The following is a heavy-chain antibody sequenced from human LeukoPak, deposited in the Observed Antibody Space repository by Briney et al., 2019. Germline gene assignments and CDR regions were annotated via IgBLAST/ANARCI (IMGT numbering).Heavy chain of an antibody. J-gene: IGHJ4*02. Sequence: SETLSLTCAVSGGSFSGYYWTWIRQPPGKGLEWIGEINHSGSANYSPSLSSRVTISLDMSENQFSLKLTSVTAADTAVYYCARSDYYDSSGYFDYWGQGTLVTVSS. CDR2: INHSGSA. V-gene: IGHV4-34*01. CDR1: GGSFSGYY. D-gene: IGHD3-22*01. CDR3: ARSDYYDSSGYFDY.